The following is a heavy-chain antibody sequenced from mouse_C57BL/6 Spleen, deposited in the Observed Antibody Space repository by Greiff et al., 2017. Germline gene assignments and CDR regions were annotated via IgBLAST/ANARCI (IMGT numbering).Heavy chain of an antibody. Sequence: VQLQQPGAELVRPGPSVKLSCKASGYTFTSYWMHWVKQRPGQGLEWIGVIDPSDSYTTYNQKFKGKATLTVDTSSSTAYMQLSSLTSEDSAVYYCASSPRSRRYFDFWGTGTTVTVSS. CDR2: IDPSDSYT. CDR3: ASSPRSRRYFDF. V-gene: IGHV1-59*01. J-gene: IGHJ1*03. D-gene: IGHD3-1*01. CDR1: GYTFTSYW.